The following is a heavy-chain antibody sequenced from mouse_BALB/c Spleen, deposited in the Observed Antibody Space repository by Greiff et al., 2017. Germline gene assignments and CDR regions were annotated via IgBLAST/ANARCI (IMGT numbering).Heavy chain of an antibody. CDR3: AAHYYGYGFAY. V-gene: IGHV14-3*02. J-gene: IGHJ3*01. D-gene: IGHD1-2*01. Sequence: VQLKESGAELVKPGASVKLSCTASGFNIKDTYMHWVKQRPEQGLEWIGRIDPANGNTKYDPKFQGKATITADTSSNTAYLQLSSLTSEDTAVYYCAAHYYGYGFAYWGQGTLVTVSA. CDR2: IDPANGNT. CDR1: GFNIKDTY.